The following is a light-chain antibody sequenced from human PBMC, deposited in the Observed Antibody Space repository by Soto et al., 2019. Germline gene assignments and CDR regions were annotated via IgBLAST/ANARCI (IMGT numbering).Light chain of an antibody. CDR3: QHYGYSQPT. Sequence: EIVLTQSPGTLSLSPGERATLSCRASQSVSSSYLAWYQQKPGQAPRLLIFGASSRATDIPDRFSGSGSGTDFTLTISRLEPEDSAVYFCQHYGYSQPTFGQGTKVDNK. CDR2: GAS. CDR1: QSVSSSY. V-gene: IGKV3-20*01. J-gene: IGKJ1*01.